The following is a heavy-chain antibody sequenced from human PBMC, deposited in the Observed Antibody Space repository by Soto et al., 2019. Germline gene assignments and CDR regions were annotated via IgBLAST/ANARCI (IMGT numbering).Heavy chain of an antibody. D-gene: IGHD3-22*01. CDR2: INAGNGNT. J-gene: IGHJ4*02. V-gene: IGHV1-3*01. Sequence: QVQLVQSGAEVKKPGASVKVSCKASGYTFTSYAMHWVCQAPGQRLEWMGWINAGNGNTKYSQKFQGRVTITRDTSGSTAYMELSSLRSEDTAVYYCARAEERITMIVVAQGFDYWGQGPLVTVSS. CDR3: ARAEERITMIVVAQGFDY. CDR1: GYTFTSYA.